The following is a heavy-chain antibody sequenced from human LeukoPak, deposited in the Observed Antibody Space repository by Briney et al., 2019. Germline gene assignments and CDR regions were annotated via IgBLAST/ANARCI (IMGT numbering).Heavy chain of an antibody. Sequence: GGSLRLSCAASGFTFDDYGMSWVRQAPGKGLEWVSGINWNGGSTGYAGSVKGRVTISRDNAKNSLYLQMNSLRAEDTALYYCARVGWNDAFDLWGQGTMVTVSS. D-gene: IGHD1-1*01. CDR2: INWNGGST. CDR1: GFTFDDYG. J-gene: IGHJ3*01. CDR3: ARVGWNDAFDL. V-gene: IGHV3-20*04.